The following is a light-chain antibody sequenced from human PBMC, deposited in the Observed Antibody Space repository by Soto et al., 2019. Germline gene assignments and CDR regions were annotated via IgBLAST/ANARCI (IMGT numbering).Light chain of an antibody. J-gene: IGKJ4*01. CDR1: QDIRND. CDR2: DAS. V-gene: IGKV1-6*01. Sequence: AIQMTQSPSSLSASVGDSVTITCRASQDIRNDLGWFQQKPGKAPNLLIYDASSVHRGVPSRFSGSGSGSDFTLTISSLQSEDFATYYCLQTYNYPLTLGGGTKVDIK. CDR3: LQTYNYPLT.